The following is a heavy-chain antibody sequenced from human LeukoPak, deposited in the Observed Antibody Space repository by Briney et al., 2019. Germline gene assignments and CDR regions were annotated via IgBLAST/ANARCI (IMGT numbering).Heavy chain of an antibody. CDR2: ISGYNANT. CDR3: ARDSYDFLTGRYSGSGGDY. V-gene: IGHV1-18*01. J-gene: IGHJ4*02. CDR1: GYIFNNYG. D-gene: IGHD3-9*01. Sequence: ASVKVSCKTSGYIFNNYGINWVRQAPGQGLEWMGWISGYNANTQYEQRSLGRLTLTTDTSTRTSYAELRSLRSDDTAVYYCARDSYDFLTGRYSGSGGDYWGQGTLVTVSS.